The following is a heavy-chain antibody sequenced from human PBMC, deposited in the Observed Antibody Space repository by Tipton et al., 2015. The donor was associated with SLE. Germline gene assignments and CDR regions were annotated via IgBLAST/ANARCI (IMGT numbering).Heavy chain of an antibody. CDR1: GGSISSGSYY. J-gene: IGHJ5*02. CDR2: IYTSGST. V-gene: IGHV4-61*09. D-gene: IGHD3-3*01. CDR3: AREISYPSRWFDP. Sequence: TLSLTCTVSGGSISSGSYYWSWIRQPAGKGLEWIGHIYTSGSTNYNPSLKSRVTISVDTSKNQFSLKLSSVTAADTAVYYCAREISYPSRWFDPWGQGTLVTVSS.